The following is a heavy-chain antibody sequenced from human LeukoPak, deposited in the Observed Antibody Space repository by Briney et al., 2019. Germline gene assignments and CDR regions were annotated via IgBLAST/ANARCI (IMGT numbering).Heavy chain of an antibody. D-gene: IGHD3-10*01. CDR2: ISSSSSYI. CDR1: GFTFGSYS. CDR3: AREGYYGSGSYGNYYGMDV. J-gene: IGHJ6*04. Sequence: PGGSLRLSCAASGFTFGSYSMNWVRQAPGKGLEWVSSISSSSSYIYYADSVKGRFTISRDNAKNSLYLQMNSLRAEDTAVYYCAREGYYGSGSYGNYYGMDVWGKGTTVTVSS. V-gene: IGHV3-21*01.